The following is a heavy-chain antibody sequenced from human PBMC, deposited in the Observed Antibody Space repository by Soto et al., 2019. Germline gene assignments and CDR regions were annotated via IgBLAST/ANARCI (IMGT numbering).Heavy chain of an antibody. CDR1: GGSISSYY. D-gene: IGHD6-19*01. CDR3: ARDRSSGWYGRYFDY. CDR2: IYYSGST. J-gene: IGHJ4*02. V-gene: IGHV4-59*01. Sequence: SETLSLTCTVSGGSISSYYWSWIRQPPGKGLEWIGYIYYSGSTNYNPSLKSRVTISVDTSKNQFSLKLSSVTAADTAVYYCARDRSSGWYGRYFDYWGQGTPVTVSS.